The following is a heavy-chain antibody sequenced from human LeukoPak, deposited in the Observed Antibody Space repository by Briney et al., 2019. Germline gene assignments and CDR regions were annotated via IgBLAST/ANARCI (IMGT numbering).Heavy chain of an antibody. Sequence: KVSCKASGGTFSSHAISWVRQAPGQGLEWMGGVIPIFGTANYAQKFQGRVTITADESTSPAYMELSSLRSEDAAVYYCATIPREGYDFWSAYYYYYMDVWGKGTTVTVSS. D-gene: IGHD3-3*01. CDR2: VIPIFGTA. J-gene: IGHJ6*03. CDR1: GGTFSSHA. V-gene: IGHV1-69*01. CDR3: ATIPREGYDFWSAYYYYYMDV.